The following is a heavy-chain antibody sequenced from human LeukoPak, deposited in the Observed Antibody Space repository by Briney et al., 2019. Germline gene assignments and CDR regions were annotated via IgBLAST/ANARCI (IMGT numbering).Heavy chain of an antibody. Sequence: GGSLRLSCAASGFTFSSYDMHWVRQATGKGLEWVSAIGTVGDTYYPGSVKGRFTIPRENAKNSLYLQMNSMRAGDTAVYYCARALGYCSSTSCLASYYYYGMDVWGQGTTVTVSS. CDR2: IGTVGDT. CDR3: ARALGYCSSTSCLASYYYYGMDV. CDR1: GFTFSSYD. D-gene: IGHD2-2*01. V-gene: IGHV3-13*01. J-gene: IGHJ6*02.